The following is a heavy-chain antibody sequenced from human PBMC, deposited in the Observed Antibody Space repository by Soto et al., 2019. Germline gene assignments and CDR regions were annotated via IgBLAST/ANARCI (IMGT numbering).Heavy chain of an antibody. J-gene: IGHJ6*02. Sequence: EVQLVESGGGLVQPGGSLRLSCAASGFTFSSYWMHWVRQAPGKGLVWVSRINSDESSTSYADAVKCRFTISRDNAKDTLYLQIHSLRSEDTAVYFCARRTIGGSRYFGMYVWGQGTTVTVSS. V-gene: IGHV3-74*01. CDR1: GFTFSSYW. CDR3: ARRTIGGSRYFGMYV. CDR2: INSDESST. D-gene: IGHD3-16*01.